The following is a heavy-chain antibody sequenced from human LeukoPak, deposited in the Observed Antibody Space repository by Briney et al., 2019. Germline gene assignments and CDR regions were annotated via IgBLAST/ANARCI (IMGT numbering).Heavy chain of an antibody. D-gene: IGHD2-2*02. J-gene: IGHJ5*02. CDR3: ARRSVPAAIGWFDP. CDR2: IYPSDSDT. V-gene: IGHV5-51*01. Sequence: GESLKISCKGSGYSFTSYWIGWVRQMPGKGLEWMGIIYPSDSDTRYSPSFQGQVTNSADKSISTAYLQWSSLKASDTAMYYCARRSVPAAIGWFDPWGQGTLVTVSS. CDR1: GYSFTSYW.